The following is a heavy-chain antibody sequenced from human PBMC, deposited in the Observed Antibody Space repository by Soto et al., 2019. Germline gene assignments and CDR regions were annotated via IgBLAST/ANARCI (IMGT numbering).Heavy chain of an antibody. CDR2: ITFNGSKE. CDR3: ATDPGAFAGAMRD. CDR1: GFAFSRFG. J-gene: IGHJ4*02. V-gene: IGHV3-30*03. D-gene: IGHD3-16*01. Sequence: VQMVESGGGVVQPGGSLRLSCAGSGFAFSRFGMHWVRQAPGKGLEWVACITFNGSKEYYVDSVKGRFAISRNNSMNTLYLPMSSLGPEDTGVYYCATDPGAFAGAMRDWGRGTLVTVSS.